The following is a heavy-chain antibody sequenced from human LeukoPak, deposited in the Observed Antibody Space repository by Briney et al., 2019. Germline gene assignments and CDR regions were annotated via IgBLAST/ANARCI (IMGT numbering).Heavy chain of an antibody. CDR3: ARRRDGQYYFDY. CDR2: ISSSGSTI. V-gene: IGHV3-11*01. CDR1: GFIFSDYY. D-gene: IGHD5-24*01. Sequence: GGCLRLSRAASGFIFSDYYMGWIRQAPGKGLEWVSYISSSGSTIYYADSVKGRFTISRDNAKNSLYLQMNSPRAEDTAVYYCARRRDGQYYFDYWGQGTLVTVSS. J-gene: IGHJ4*02.